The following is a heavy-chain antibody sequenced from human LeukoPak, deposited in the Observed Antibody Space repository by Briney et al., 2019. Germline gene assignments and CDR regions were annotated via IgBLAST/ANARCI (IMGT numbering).Heavy chain of an antibody. CDR2: INTNTGNP. CDR1: GYTFTSYA. Sequence: ASVNVSCKASGYTFTSYAMNWVRQAPGQGLEWMGWINTNTGNPTYAQGFTGRFVFSLDTSVSTAYLQISSLKAEDTAVYYCARDSGRIAVAGNYYYYYMDVWGKGTTVTVSS. CDR3: ARDSGRIAVAGNYYYYYMDV. V-gene: IGHV7-4-1*02. J-gene: IGHJ6*03. D-gene: IGHD6-19*01.